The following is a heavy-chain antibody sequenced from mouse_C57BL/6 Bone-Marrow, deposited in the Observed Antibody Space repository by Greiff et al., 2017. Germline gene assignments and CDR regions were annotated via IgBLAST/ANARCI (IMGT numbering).Heavy chain of an antibody. CDR2: LNPISGYT. V-gene: IGHV1-4*01. CDR1: GYTFTSYT. CDR3: ARFLYAMDY. J-gene: IGHJ4*01. Sequence: QVQLQPSGAELARPGASVKMSCKASGYTFTSYTMHWVKQRPGQGLEWIGYLNPISGYTKYNQKFKDKATLTVYRSSSTAYMQLSSLTSEDSAVYYCARFLYAMDYWGQGTSVTVSS.